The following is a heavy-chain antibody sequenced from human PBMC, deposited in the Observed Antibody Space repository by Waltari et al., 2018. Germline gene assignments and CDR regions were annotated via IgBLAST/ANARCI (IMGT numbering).Heavy chain of an antibody. J-gene: IGHJ4*02. Sequence: EVQLVESGGGLVQPGGSLRLSCAASGFTFSSYAMHWDRQAPGKGREYVSAISSNGGSTYYANSVKGRFTISRDNSKNTLYLQMGSLRAEDMAVYYCASYDYWGQGTLVTVSS. V-gene: IGHV3-64*01. CDR2: ISSNGGST. CDR3: ASYDY. CDR1: GFTFSSYA.